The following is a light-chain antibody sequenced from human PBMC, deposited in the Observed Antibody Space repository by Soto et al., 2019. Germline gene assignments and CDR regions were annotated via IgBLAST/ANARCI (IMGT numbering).Light chain of an antibody. J-gene: IGKJ2*01. CDR2: AAS. CDR3: QQYGSSLMYT. V-gene: IGKV3-20*01. CDR1: QSVSSSY. Sequence: EIVLTQSPGTLSLSPGERATLSCRASQSVSSSYLAWYQQKPGQAPRLLIYAASSRATGIPDRFSGSGSGTDFTLTISRPEPEDFAVYYCQQYGSSLMYTFGQGTKLEIK.